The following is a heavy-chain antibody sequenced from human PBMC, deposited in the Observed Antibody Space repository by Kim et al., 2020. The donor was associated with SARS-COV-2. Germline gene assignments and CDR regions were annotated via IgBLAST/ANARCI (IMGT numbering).Heavy chain of an antibody. J-gene: IGHJ5*02. CDR3: ARDWGIAVAGPSDWFDP. CDR2: TYYRSKWYN. CDR1: GDSVSSNSAA. Sequence: SQTLSLTCAISGDSVSSNSAAWNWIRQSPSRGLEWLGRTYYRSKWYNDYAVSVKSRITINPDTSKNQFSLQLNSVTPEDTAVYYCARDWGIAVAGPSDWFDPWGQGTLVTVSS. V-gene: IGHV6-1*01. D-gene: IGHD6-19*01.